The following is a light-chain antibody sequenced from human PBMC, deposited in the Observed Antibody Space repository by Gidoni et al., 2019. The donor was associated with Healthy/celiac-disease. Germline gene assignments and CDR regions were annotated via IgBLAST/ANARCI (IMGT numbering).Light chain of an antibody. J-gene: IGKJ4*01. Sequence: EIVLTQSPGTLSLSPGERATLSCRASQSVSSSYLAWYQQKPGQAPRLLIYGASSRATGIPDRFSGSRSGTDFTLTSSRLEPEDFAVYYCQQYGSSPPLTFGGGTKVEIK. CDR1: QSVSSSY. V-gene: IGKV3-20*01. CDR3: QQYGSSPPLT. CDR2: GAS.